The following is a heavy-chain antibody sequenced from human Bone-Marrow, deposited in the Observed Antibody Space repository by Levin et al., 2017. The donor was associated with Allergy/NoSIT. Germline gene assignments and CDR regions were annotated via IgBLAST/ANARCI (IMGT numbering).Heavy chain of an antibody. J-gene: IGHJ4*02. D-gene: IGHD1-26*01. CDR3: TRGIGPRGFGSLGPALGQ. Sequence: TGESLKISCTASGFTFGDYAMNWFRQAPGKGLEWVGVIRSKNYGGTTEYAASVKGRFTISRDDSKSIAYLQMNSLKTEDTAVYYCTRGIGPRGFGSLGPALGQRGQGTLVTVSS. V-gene: IGHV3-49*03. CDR1: GFTFGDYA. CDR2: IRSKNYGGTT.